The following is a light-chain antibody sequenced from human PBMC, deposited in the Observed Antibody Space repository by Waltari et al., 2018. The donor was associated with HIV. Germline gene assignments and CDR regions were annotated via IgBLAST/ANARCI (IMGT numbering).Light chain of an antibody. V-gene: IGKV1-33*01. Sequence: DIQMTQSPSSLSASVGDRVTITCQASQDISNYLNWYQQKPGKAPKLLIYDASKLETGVPSRFSGSGSGTDFTLTISRLEPEDFAVYYCQQYGSSPYTFGQGTKLEIK. J-gene: IGKJ2*01. CDR1: QDISNY. CDR2: DAS. CDR3: QQYGSSPYT.